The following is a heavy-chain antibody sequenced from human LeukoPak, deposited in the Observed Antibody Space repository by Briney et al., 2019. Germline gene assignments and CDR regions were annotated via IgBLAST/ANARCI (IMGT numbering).Heavy chain of an antibody. Sequence: GASVKVSCKASGYTFTGYYMHWVRQAPGHGLEWMGRINPNSGGTNYAQKFQGRVTMARDTSISTAYMELSRLRSDDTAVYYCAKRPGSGELLTVGNWFDPWGQGTLVTASS. CDR3: AKRPGSGELLTVGNWFDP. V-gene: IGHV1-2*06. CDR1: GYTFTGYY. CDR2: INPNSGGT. D-gene: IGHD3-10*01. J-gene: IGHJ5*02.